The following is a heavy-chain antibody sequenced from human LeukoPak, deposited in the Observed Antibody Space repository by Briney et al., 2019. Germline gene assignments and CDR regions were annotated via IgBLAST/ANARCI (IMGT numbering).Heavy chain of an antibody. CDR3: ARANYYDSSGYYDLALGY. V-gene: IGHV1-8*01. Sequence: GASVKVSCKASGYTFTSYDINWVRQAAGQGLEWMGWMNPNNGNTGYAQKFQGRFTMTRDTSISTAYMELSSLRSEDTAVYYCARANYYDSSGYYDLALGYWGQGTLVTVSS. CDR2: MNPNNGNT. CDR1: GYTFTSYD. D-gene: IGHD3-22*01. J-gene: IGHJ4*02.